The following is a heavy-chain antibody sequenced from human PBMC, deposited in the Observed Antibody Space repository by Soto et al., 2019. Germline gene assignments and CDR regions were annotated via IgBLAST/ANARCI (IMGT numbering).Heavy chain of an antibody. CDR3: ARRLELPLGASHYYYGMDV. V-gene: IGHV3-74*01. Sequence: EVQLVESGGGLVQPGGSLRVSCAASGFDFSTYWMHWVRQAPGKGLEWVSRIDDDGSSTRYADSVKGRFTISRDNAKNMVYLEMNSLTTEDTAVYYCARRLELPLGASHYYYGMDVWGQGTTVTVSS. CDR1: GFDFSTYW. D-gene: IGHD1-7*01. J-gene: IGHJ6*02. CDR2: IDDDGSST.